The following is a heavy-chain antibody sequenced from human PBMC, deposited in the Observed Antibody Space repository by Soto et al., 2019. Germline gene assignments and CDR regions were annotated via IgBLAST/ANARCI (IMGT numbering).Heavy chain of an antibody. V-gene: IGHV3-66*01. CDR1: GFTVSSNH. J-gene: IGHJ4*02. Sequence: EVQLVESGGGLVQPGGSLRLSCEASGFTVSSNHMSWVRQGPGKGLEWVSVIYSGGTTYYADSVKGRFTISRDNFKNTLYLQMNRLRAEDTAVYYCAMGTCSSANCLFDSWGQGTLVTVSS. D-gene: IGHD2-2*01. CDR3: AMGTCSSANCLFDS. CDR2: IYSGGTT.